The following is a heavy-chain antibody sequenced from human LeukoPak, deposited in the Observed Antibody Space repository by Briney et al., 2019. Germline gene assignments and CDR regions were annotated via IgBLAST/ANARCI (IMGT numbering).Heavy chain of an antibody. J-gene: IGHJ4*02. Sequence: SETLSLTRTVSGGSISSSSYYCGWVRQPPGKGLGWIGSIYYSGSTHYKPSLKSQVTISVDTSKNQFSLKLSSVTAADTAVYYCARHERGDATVTIVGPIDYWGQGTLVTVSS. CDR2: IYYSGST. CDR3: ARHERGDATVTIVGPIDY. V-gene: IGHV4-39*01. CDR1: GGSISSSSYY. D-gene: IGHD4-17*01.